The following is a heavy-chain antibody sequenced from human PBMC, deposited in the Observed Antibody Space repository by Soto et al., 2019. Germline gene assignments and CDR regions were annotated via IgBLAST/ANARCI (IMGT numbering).Heavy chain of an antibody. Sequence: SETLSLTCTASGSSISSYYWSWIRQPPEKGLEWIGYIYYSGSTNYNPSLKSRVTISVDTSKNQFSLKLSSVTAADTAVYYCAREGVSSSWYNYYGMDVWGQGTTVTVSS. CDR1: GSSISSYY. V-gene: IGHV4-59*01. J-gene: IGHJ6*02. D-gene: IGHD6-13*01. CDR2: IYYSGST. CDR3: AREGVSSSWYNYYGMDV.